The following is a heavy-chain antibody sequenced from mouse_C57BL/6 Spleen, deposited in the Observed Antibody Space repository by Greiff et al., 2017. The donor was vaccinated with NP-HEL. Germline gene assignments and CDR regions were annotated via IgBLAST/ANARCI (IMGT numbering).Heavy chain of an antibody. V-gene: IGHV1-26*01. D-gene: IGHD1-1*02. CDR2: INPNNGGT. CDR1: GYTFTDYY. J-gene: IGHJ4*01. CDR3: ARGWAYYAIDY. Sequence: EVQLQQSGPELVKPGASVKISCKASGYTFTDYYMNWVKQSHGKSLEWIGDINPNNGGTSYNQKFKGKATLTVDKSSSTAYMELRSLTSEDSAVYYCARGWAYYAIDYWGQGTSVTVSS.